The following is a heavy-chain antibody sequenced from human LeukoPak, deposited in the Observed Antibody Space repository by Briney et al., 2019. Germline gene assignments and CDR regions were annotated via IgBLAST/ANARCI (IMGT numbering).Heavy chain of an antibody. CDR1: GGSVNSDSCY. D-gene: IGHD4-17*01. CDR2: IYYNRST. CDR3: ARGAASDYGVNNYYGMDV. J-gene: IGHJ6*02. Sequence: SETLSLTCSVSGGSVNSDSCYWSWIRQPPGKGLEWIGYIYYNRSTNCNPSLKSRVTISVDTSKNQFSLKLSSVTAADTAVYYCARGAASDYGVNNYYGMDVWGQGTTVTVSS. V-gene: IGHV4-61*01.